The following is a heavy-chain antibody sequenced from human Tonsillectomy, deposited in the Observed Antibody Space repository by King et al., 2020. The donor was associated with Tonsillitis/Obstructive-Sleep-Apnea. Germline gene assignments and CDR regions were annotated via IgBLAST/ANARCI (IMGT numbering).Heavy chain of an antibody. Sequence: VQLVESGGGVVQPGRSLRLSCAASGLTFISYAIHWVRQAPGKGLEWVAVMSSDGSNKFYSDSVKGRFTISRDNSKNTLYLQVNSLRPEDTAVYYCARAPGIAEGGTDYYGMDVWGQGTTVTVSS. CDR2: MSSDGSNK. V-gene: IGHV3-30*04. D-gene: IGHD6-13*01. CDR3: ARAPGIAEGGTDYYGMDV. J-gene: IGHJ6*02. CDR1: GLTFISYA.